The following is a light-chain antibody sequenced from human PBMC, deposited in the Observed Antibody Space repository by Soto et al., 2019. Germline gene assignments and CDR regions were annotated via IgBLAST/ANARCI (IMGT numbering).Light chain of an antibody. J-gene: IGKJ4*01. CDR1: WSLLNANGYHY. CDR2: LGS. V-gene: IGKV2-28*01. Sequence: VVLTQSPPSLAVTPGEPASISCRSTWSLLNANGYHYLDWYLQKPGQSPQLLIYLGSYRASGVPDRFSGSGSGTDFSLKISRVEAEDVGVYYCMQTFQTVGFGGGTKVDIK. CDR3: MQTFQTVG.